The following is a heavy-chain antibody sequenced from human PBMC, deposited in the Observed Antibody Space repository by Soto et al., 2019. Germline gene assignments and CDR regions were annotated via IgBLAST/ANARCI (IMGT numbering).Heavy chain of an antibody. V-gene: IGHV3-33*01. CDR2: IWYDGSNK. CDR3: ARGPRYCSGGSCYSGFGVY. J-gene: IGHJ4*02. D-gene: IGHD2-15*01. CDR1: GFTFSSYG. Sequence: QVQLVESGGGVVQPGRSLRLSCAASGFTFSSYGMHWVRQAPGTGLEWVAVIWYDGSNKHYADSVKGRFTISRDNSKNTLYRHMNSLRAEDTAVYYCARGPRYCSGGSCYSGFGVYWGQGTLVTVS.